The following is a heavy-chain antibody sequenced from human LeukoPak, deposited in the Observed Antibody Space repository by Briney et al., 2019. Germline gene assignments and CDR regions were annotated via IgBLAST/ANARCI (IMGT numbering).Heavy chain of an antibody. J-gene: IGHJ4*02. CDR2: ISGSGGST. CDR3: ARDLPAMATTYFDY. Sequence: GGSLRLSCAASGFTFSSYAMSWVRQAPGKGLEWVSAISGSGGSTYYADSVKGRFTISRDNAKNPLYLQMNSLRAEDTAVYYCARDLPAMATTYFDYWGQGTLVTVSS. CDR1: GFTFSSYA. V-gene: IGHV3-23*01. D-gene: IGHD5-18*01.